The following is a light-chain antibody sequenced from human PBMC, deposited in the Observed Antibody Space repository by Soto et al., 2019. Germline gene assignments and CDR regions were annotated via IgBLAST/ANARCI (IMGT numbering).Light chain of an antibody. J-gene: IGLJ2*01. V-gene: IGLV2-8*01. CDR3: SSFAGNNNLV. CDR2: EVS. CDR1: SSDVGGYNY. Sequence: QSALTQPPSASGSPGQSVTISCTGTSSDVGGYNYVSWYQQHPGKAPKLMISEVSKRPPGVPDRFSGSKSGNTASLTGSGLQAEDEADYYCSSFAGNNNLVFGGGTKVTVL.